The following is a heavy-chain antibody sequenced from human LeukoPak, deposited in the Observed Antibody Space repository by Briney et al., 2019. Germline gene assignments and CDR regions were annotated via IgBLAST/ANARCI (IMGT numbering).Heavy chain of an antibody. J-gene: IGHJ4*02. Sequence: GSLRLSCAASGFTFSSYAMSWVRQAPGKGLEWVSAISGSGGSTYYADSVKGRFTISRDNSKNTLYLQMNSLRAEDTAVYYCAKDRDIVVVPAAVRDYWGQGTLVTVSS. CDR2: ISGSGGST. CDR3: AKDRDIVVVPAAVRDY. D-gene: IGHD2-2*01. CDR1: GFTFSSYA. V-gene: IGHV3-23*01.